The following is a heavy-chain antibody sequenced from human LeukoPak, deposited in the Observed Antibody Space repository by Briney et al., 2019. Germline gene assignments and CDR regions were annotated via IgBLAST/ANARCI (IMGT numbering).Heavy chain of an antibody. Sequence: SETLSLTCTVSGASISSYYWSWIRHPAGKGLEWIGRFYSSGSTNYNPSLKSRVTMSVDTSKNQFSLKLSSVTAADTAVYYCARDLDSYSSTWYPYTSGWYLDYWGQGTLVTVSA. V-gene: IGHV4-4*07. D-gene: IGHD6-13*01. CDR2: FYSSGST. CDR1: GASISSYY. CDR3: ARDLDSYSSTWYPYTSGWYLDY. J-gene: IGHJ4*02.